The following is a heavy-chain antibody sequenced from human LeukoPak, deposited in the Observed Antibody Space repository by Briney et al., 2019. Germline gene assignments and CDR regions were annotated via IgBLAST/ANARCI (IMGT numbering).Heavy chain of an antibody. J-gene: IGHJ4*02. V-gene: IGHV4-31*03. Sequence: PSETLSLTCTVSGGSITSGDYYWSWIRQHPGKGLEWIGYIYYSGSTYYNPSLKSRATISVDTSKNQFSLKVYSVTAADTAVYYCARDDILTGSIYWGQGTLVTVSS. CDR1: GGSITSGDYY. D-gene: IGHD3-9*01. CDR2: IYYSGST. CDR3: ARDDILTGSIY.